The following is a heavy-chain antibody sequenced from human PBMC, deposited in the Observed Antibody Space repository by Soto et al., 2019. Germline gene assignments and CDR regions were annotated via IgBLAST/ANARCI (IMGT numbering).Heavy chain of an antibody. Sequence: EVQLLESGGGLVQPGGSLRLSCAASGFTFSSYAMSWVRQAPGKGLEWVSAISGSGGSTYYADSVKGRFTISRDNSKNTLYLQRNSLRAEDTAVYYCAKDLTILWFGEFGDAFDIWGQGTMVTVSS. CDR3: AKDLTILWFGEFGDAFDI. V-gene: IGHV3-23*01. CDR2: ISGSGGST. D-gene: IGHD3-10*01. J-gene: IGHJ3*02. CDR1: GFTFSSYA.